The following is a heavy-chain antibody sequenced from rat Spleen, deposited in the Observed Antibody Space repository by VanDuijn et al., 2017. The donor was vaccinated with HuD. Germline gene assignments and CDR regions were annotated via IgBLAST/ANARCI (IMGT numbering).Heavy chain of an antibody. Sequence: EVQLQESGPGLVKPSQSLSLTCSVTGYSITSNYWGWIRKFPGNKMEWIGHISYSGSTSYNPSLKSRISITRDTSKNQFFLQLNSVTTEDTATYYCARYILRVYGLFDYWGQGVMVTVSS. D-gene: IGHD1-9*01. CDR1: GYSITSNY. J-gene: IGHJ2*01. CDR3: ARYILRVYGLFDY. CDR2: ISYSGST. V-gene: IGHV3-1*01.